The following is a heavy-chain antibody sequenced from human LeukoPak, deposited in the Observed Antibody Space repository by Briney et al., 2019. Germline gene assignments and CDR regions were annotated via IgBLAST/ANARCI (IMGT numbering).Heavy chain of an antibody. V-gene: IGHV4-59*01. J-gene: IGHJ4*02. CDR1: GGSISGYY. CDR3: ARIGCSGRSCYQADYYFDY. D-gene: IGHD2-15*01. Sequence: SETLSLTCTVSGGSISGYYWTWFRQPPGKGLEWIGYIYYSGGTNFNPSLKSRVTMSLDTSKNQFSLRLSSATAADTAVYYCARIGCSGRSCYQADYYFDYWGQGTLVTVSS. CDR2: IYYSGGT.